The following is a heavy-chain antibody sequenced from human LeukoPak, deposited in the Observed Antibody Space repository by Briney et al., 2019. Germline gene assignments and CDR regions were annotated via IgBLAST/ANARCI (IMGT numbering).Heavy chain of an antibody. CDR1: GFTLSTYW. V-gene: IGHV3-74*01. Sequence: GGSLRLSCAASGFTLSTYWMHWVRQAPGKGLVWVSRIKSDGTRTDYADSVKGRFTISRDNAKNTLYLQMNNLRAEDTAVYYCARELPFDYWGQGTLVTVSS. CDR3: ARELPFDY. J-gene: IGHJ4*02. CDR2: IKSDGTRT.